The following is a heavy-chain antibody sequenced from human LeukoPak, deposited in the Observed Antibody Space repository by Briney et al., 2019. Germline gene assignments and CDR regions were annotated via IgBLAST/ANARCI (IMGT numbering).Heavy chain of an antibody. J-gene: IGHJ4*02. D-gene: IGHD6-13*01. Sequence: GGSLRLSCAASGFTFGSHAMSWVRQAPGKGLEWVSHISSSGDSTYYADSVKGRFTISRVNSKNTVYLQMNSLRAEDTAVYYCAKDPPFSSSWYDMTSGYFDYWGQGTLVTVSS. CDR1: GFTFGSHA. CDR3: AKDPPFSSSWYDMTSGYFDY. CDR2: ISSSGDST. V-gene: IGHV3-23*01.